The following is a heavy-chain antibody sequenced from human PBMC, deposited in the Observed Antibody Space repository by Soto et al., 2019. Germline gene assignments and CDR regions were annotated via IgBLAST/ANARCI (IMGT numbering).Heavy chain of an antibody. CDR1: GDSVSSTSAA. Sequence: SQTLSLTCAISGDSVSSTSAAWSWTRQSPSRGLEWLGRTYYRSKWYSDYAVSVNSRITINPDTSKNQFSLQLNSVTPEDTAVYYCARGSYYSGWVWGQGTLVTVSS. J-gene: IGHJ4*02. CDR2: TYYRSKWYS. D-gene: IGHD6-19*01. CDR3: ARGSYYSGWV. V-gene: IGHV6-1*01.